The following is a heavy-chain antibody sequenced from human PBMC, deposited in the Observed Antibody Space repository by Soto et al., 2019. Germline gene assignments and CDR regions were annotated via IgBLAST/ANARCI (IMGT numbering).Heavy chain of an antibody. CDR3: AKAGRFLEWSPYYFDY. CDR2: ISGSGGST. J-gene: IGHJ4*02. D-gene: IGHD3-3*01. V-gene: IGHV3-23*01. Sequence: PGGSLRLSCAASGFTFSSYAMSWVRQAPGKGLEWVSAISGSGGSTYYADSVKGRFTISRDNSKNTLYLQMNSLRAEDTAVYYCAKAGRFLEWSPYYFDYWGQGTLVTVSS. CDR1: GFTFSSYA.